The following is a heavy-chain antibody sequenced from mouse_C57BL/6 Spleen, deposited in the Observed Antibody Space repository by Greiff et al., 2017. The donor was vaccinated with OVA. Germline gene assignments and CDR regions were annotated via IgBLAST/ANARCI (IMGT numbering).Heavy chain of an antibody. V-gene: IGHV5-4*01. Sequence: EVQRVESGGGLVKPGGSLKLSCAASGFTFSSYAMSWVRQTPEKRLEWVATISDGGSYTYYPDNVKGRFTISRDNAKNNLYLQMSHLKSEDTAMYYCARDRGLGRGFAYWGQGTLVTVSA. D-gene: IGHD4-1*01. CDR1: GFTFSSYA. CDR2: ISDGGSYT. CDR3: ARDRGLGRGFAY. J-gene: IGHJ3*01.